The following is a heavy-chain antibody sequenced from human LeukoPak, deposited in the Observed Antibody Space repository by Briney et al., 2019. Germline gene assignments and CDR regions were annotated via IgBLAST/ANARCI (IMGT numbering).Heavy chain of an antibody. CDR1: GGSFSGYY. CDR3: ARVRQRGAFDI. J-gene: IGHJ3*02. D-gene: IGHD1-1*01. V-gene: IGHV4-34*01. CDR2: INHSGST. Sequence: SETLSLTCAVYGGSFSGYYWSWIRQPPGKGLEWIGEINHSGSTNYNPSLKSRVTISVDTSKNQFSLKLSSVTAANTAVYYCARVRQRGAFDIWGQGTMVTVSS.